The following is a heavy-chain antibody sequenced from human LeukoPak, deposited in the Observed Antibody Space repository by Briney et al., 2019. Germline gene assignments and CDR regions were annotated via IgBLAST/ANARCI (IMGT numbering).Heavy chain of an antibody. J-gene: IGHJ3*02. Sequence: SQTLSLTCTVSGGSISSGGYYWSRIRQPPGKGLEWIGYIYHSGSTYYNPSLKSRVTISVDRSKNQFSLKLSSVTAADTAVYYCARAPTVGCSSTSCYDDAFDIWGQGTMVTVSS. V-gene: IGHV4-30-2*01. CDR3: ARAPTVGCSSTSCYDDAFDI. CDR2: IYHSGST. D-gene: IGHD2-2*01. CDR1: GGSISSGGYY.